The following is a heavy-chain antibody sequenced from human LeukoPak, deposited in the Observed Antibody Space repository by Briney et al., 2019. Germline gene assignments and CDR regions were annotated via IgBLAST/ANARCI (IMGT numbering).Heavy chain of an antibody. Sequence: GGSLRLSCAASGFTVSSNYMSWVRQAPGKGPEWVSVIYSGGSTDYKDSVKDRFIISRDNSKNTLYLQMNSLRAEDTAVYYCAKEMATMNAFDIWGQGTMVTASS. CDR1: GFTVSSNY. D-gene: IGHD5-24*01. CDR3: AKEMATMNAFDI. J-gene: IGHJ3*02. CDR2: IYSGGST. V-gene: IGHV3-66*01.